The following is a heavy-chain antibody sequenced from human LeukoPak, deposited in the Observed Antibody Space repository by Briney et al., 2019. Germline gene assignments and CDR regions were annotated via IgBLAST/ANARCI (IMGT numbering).Heavy chain of an antibody. J-gene: IGHJ4*02. Sequence: GGSLRLSCAASGFTFSSYAMSWVRQAPGKGLEWVSAISGSGGSTYYADSVKSRFTISRDNSKNTLYLQMNSLRAEDTAVYYCAGVEGLGRVNYFDYWGQGTLVTVFS. CDR2: ISGSGGST. CDR1: GFTFSSYA. D-gene: IGHD3-16*01. CDR3: AGVEGLGRVNYFDY. V-gene: IGHV3-23*01.